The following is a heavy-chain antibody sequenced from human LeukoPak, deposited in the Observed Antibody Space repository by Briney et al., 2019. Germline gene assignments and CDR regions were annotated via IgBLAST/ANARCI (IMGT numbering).Heavy chain of an antibody. CDR1: GGTFSSYT. Sequence: ASVKVSCKASGGTFSSYTISWVRQAPGQGLEWMGRIIPILGIANYAQKFQGRVTITADESTSTAYMELSSLRSEDTAVYYCARVVPAAPLGLYAFDIWGQGTMVTVSS. J-gene: IGHJ3*02. CDR2: IIPILGIA. CDR3: ARVVPAAPLGLYAFDI. V-gene: IGHV1-69*02. D-gene: IGHD2-2*01.